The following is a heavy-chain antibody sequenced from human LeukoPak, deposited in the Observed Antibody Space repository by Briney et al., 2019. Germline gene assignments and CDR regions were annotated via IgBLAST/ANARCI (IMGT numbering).Heavy chain of an antibody. Sequence: SQTLSLTCAVSGGSISSGGYSWSWIRQPPGKGLEWIGYIYHSGSTYYNPSLKSRVTISVDRSKNQFSLKLSSVTAAGTAVYYCARGSNYDILTGKGYFDYWGQGTLVTVSS. J-gene: IGHJ4*02. D-gene: IGHD3-9*01. V-gene: IGHV4-30-2*01. CDR2: IYHSGST. CDR1: GGSISSGGYS. CDR3: ARGSNYDILTGKGYFDY.